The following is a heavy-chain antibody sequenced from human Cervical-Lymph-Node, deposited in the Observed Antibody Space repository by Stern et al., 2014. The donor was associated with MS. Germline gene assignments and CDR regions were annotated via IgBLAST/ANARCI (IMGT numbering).Heavy chain of an antibody. J-gene: IGHJ4*02. CDR1: GYSISSGYY. V-gene: IGHV4-38-2*02. D-gene: IGHD6-13*01. CDR3: ARGHKSSWYDY. Sequence: QVQLQESGPGLVTPSETLSLTCTVSGYSISSGYYWGWIRQPPGKGLEWIGSIYHSGITYYHPSLKSRVTISVDTPKNQLSLQLSSVTAADTAVYYCARGHKSSWYDYWGQGTLVTVSS. CDR2: IYHSGIT.